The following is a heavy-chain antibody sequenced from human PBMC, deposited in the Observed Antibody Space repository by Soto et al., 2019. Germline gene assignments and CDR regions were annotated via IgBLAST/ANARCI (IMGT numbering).Heavy chain of an antibody. D-gene: IGHD1-26*01. J-gene: IGHJ6*02. V-gene: IGHV4-34*01. CDR3: ARREAGYHYVMDV. CDR1: GESFSGHI. Sequence: SETLSLTCAVYGESFSGHIWTWIRQTPGKGLQWIGQINHSGSASYNPSLKSRVTISVDTSKNQFSLKLSSVTAADTAVYYCARREAGYHYVMDVWGQGTTVIVSS. CDR2: INHSGSA.